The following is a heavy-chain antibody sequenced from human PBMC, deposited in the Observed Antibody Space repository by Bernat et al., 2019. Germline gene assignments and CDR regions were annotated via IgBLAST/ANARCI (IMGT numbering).Heavy chain of an antibody. D-gene: IGHD6-19*01. V-gene: IGHV3-23*04. Sequence: VQLVESGGGVVQPGGSLRLSCSASGFTFSSYAMSWVRQAPGKGLEWVSAISGSGGSTYYADSVKGRFTISRDNSKNTLYLQMHSLRADDTAVYYCASLAVAGSNFDYWGPGTLVTVSS. J-gene: IGHJ4*02. CDR3: ASLAVAGSNFDY. CDR2: ISGSGGST. CDR1: GFTFSSYA.